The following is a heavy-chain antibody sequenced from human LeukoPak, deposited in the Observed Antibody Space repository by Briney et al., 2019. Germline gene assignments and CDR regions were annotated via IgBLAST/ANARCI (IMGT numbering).Heavy chain of an antibody. CDR3: ARDSSSSRGYYYYYMDV. J-gene: IGHJ6*03. CDR1: GGSISSGSYY. D-gene: IGHD6-6*01. V-gene: IGHV4-61*02. Sequence: PSETLSLTCTVSGGSISSGSYYWSWIRQPAGKGLEWIGRIYTSGSTNYNPSLKSRVTISVDTSKNQFSLKLSSVTAADTAVYYCARDSSSSRGYYYYYMDVWGKGTTVTVSS. CDR2: IYTSGST.